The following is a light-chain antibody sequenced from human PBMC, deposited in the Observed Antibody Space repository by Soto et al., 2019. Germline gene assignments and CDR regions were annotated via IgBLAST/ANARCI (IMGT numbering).Light chain of an antibody. CDR1: EGIVTY. CDR2: GAS. Sequence: IQLTQSPSSLSASVGDRVTITCRASEGIVTYLAWYQQQPGKAPKLLIYGASTLQGGVPARFTGSGSGTDFTLTISSLQPEDFATYHCQQLFRYPLAFGQGTQLEMK. CDR3: QQLFRYPLA. V-gene: IGKV1-9*01. J-gene: IGKJ5*01.